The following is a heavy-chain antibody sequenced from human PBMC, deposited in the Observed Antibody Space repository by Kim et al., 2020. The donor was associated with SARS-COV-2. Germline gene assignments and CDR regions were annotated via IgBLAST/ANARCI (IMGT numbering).Heavy chain of an antibody. CDR1: GFTFSAYA. Sequence: GGSLRLSCAASGFTFSAYAMLWVRQAPGKGPEWVAVISSDGSYKFYADSVKGRFTISRDSSKNTLYLQMNSLRAEDTAVYYCARPGVVGPTYWFDPWRQGTLVTVSS. J-gene: IGHJ5*02. V-gene: IGHV3-30*14. D-gene: IGHD1-26*01. CDR3: ARPGVVGPTYWFDP. CDR2: ISSDGSYK.